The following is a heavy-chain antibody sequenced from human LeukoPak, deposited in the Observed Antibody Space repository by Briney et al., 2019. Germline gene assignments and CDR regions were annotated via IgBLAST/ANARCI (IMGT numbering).Heavy chain of an antibody. Sequence: PGGSLRLSCAASGFTFNSYWMHWVRQAPGKGLVWVSRINSDGSSTSYADSVKGRFTTSRDNAKNTLYLQMNSLRAEDTAVYYCARGGPYSSSLRHYYYGMDVWGQGTTVTVSS. J-gene: IGHJ6*02. CDR2: INSDGSST. CDR1: GFTFNSYW. V-gene: IGHV3-74*01. CDR3: ARGGPYSSSLRHYYYGMDV. D-gene: IGHD6-13*01.